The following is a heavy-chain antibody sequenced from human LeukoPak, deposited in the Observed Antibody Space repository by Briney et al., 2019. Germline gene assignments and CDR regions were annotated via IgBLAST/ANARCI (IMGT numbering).Heavy chain of an antibody. CDR2: IYYPGST. CDR3: ARATGRYCSGGKCHTFDS. J-gene: IGHJ4*02. CDR1: GGSISSSY. D-gene: IGHD2-15*01. V-gene: IGHV4-59*08. Sequence: SETLSLTCTVSGGSISSSYWSWIRQPPGKGLEWIGYIYYPGSTNYNPSLQSRVTISVDTSKNQFSLKLSSVTAADTAVYYCARATGRYCSGGKCHTFDSWGQGTLVTVSS.